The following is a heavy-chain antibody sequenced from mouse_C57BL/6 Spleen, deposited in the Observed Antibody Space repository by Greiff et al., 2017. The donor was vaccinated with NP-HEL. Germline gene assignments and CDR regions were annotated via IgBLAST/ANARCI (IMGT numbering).Heavy chain of an antibody. D-gene: IGHD2-1*01. CDR3: ARSYYADDRAYAMDY. CDR2: ISSGSSTI. V-gene: IGHV5-17*01. CDR1: GFTFSDYG. J-gene: IGHJ4*01. Sequence: EVKLVESGGGLVKPGGSLKLSCAASGFTFSDYGMHWVRQAPEKGLEWVAYISSGSSTIYYADTVKGRFTISRDNAKNTLFLQMTSLRSEDTAMYYCARSYYADDRAYAMDYWGQGTSVTVSS.